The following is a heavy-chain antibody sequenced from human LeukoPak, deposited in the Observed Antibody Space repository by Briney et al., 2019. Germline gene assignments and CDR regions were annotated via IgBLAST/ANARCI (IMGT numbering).Heavy chain of an antibody. D-gene: IGHD6-19*01. Sequence: PSETLSLTCTVSGGSISSSSYYWGWIRQPPGKGLEWIGGIYYSGSTYYNPSLKSRVTISVDTSKNQFSLKLSSVTAADTAVYYCARHGSGWYHFDYWGQGTLVTVPS. CDR3: ARHGSGWYHFDY. CDR1: GGSISSSSYY. J-gene: IGHJ4*02. V-gene: IGHV4-39*01. CDR2: IYYSGST.